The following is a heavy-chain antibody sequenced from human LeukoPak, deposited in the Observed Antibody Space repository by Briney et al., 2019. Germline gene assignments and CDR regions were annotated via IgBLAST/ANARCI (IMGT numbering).Heavy chain of an antibody. Sequence: PGRSLRLSCAASGFSFSNYWMSWVRQAPGRGLEWVANIKQDGSEKFYVDSVKGRITISRDNAKSSLYLQMNSLRADDTAVYYCARENRDGFNPYNWFDPWGQGTLVTVSS. CDR3: ARENRDGFNPYNWFDP. V-gene: IGHV3-7*01. J-gene: IGHJ5*02. CDR2: IKQDGSEK. D-gene: IGHD5-24*01. CDR1: GFSFSNYW.